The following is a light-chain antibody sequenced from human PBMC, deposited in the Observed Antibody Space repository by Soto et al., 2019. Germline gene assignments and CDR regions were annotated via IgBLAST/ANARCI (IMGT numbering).Light chain of an antibody. CDR3: SSSAGTNSFVL. Sequence: QSALTQPPSASGSPGQSVTISCTGTSSDIGGYNSVSWYQQHPGKAPKLMIYEVNKRPLGVPERFSGSKSGNTASLTVSGLQADDEADYYCSSSAGTNSFVLFGGGTKLNVL. V-gene: IGLV2-8*01. CDR2: EVN. CDR1: SSDIGGYNS. J-gene: IGLJ3*02.